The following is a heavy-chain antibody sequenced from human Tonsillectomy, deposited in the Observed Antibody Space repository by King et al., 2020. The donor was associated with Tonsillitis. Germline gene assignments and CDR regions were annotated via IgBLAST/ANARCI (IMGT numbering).Heavy chain of an antibody. V-gene: IGHV3-23*01. Sequence: EVQLLESGGGLVQPGGSLRVSCAASGFTFRTFAMSWVRQAPGKGLEWVSSISGSGGSTFYADSVKGRFTISRDNSKNTLYLQMNSPRAEETAIYYCAKDLDTGYESGPFDCWGQGTLVTVSS. CDR2: ISGSGGST. CDR3: AKDLDTGYESGPFDC. J-gene: IGHJ4*02. CDR1: GFTFRTFA. D-gene: IGHD3-22*01.